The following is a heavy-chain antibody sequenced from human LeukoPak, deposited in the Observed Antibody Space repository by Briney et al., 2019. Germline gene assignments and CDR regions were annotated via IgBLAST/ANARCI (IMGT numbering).Heavy chain of an antibody. CDR2: IKSKTDGGTT. V-gene: IGHV3-15*01. Sequence: KPSETLSLTCTVSGGSISSSSYYWGWIRQAPGKGLEWVGRIKSKTDGGTTDYAAPVKGRFTISRDDSKNTLYLQMNSLKTEDTAVYYCTTGPTYYYDSSGYYPFDYWGQGTLATVSS. CDR1: GGSISSSSYY. CDR3: TTGPTYYYDSSGYYPFDY. J-gene: IGHJ4*02. D-gene: IGHD3-22*01.